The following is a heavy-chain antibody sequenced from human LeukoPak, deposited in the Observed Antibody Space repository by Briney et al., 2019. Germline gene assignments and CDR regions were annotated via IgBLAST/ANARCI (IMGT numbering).Heavy chain of an antibody. CDR2: TSSTGDTT. V-gene: IGHV3-23*01. D-gene: IGHD6-13*01. CDR3: ATTLNIATAAYF. CDR1: GFTFSYYA. J-gene: IGHJ4*02. Sequence: GGSLRLSCAASGFTFSYYAMNWVRQAPGKGLEWVAATSSTGDTTYYADSVKGRFTISRDNSKNTLYLQMNSLRAEDTAVYYCATTLNIATAAYFWGQGTLVTVSS.